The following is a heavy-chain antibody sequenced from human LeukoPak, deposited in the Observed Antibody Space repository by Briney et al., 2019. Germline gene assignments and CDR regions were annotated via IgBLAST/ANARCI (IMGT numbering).Heavy chain of an antibody. CDR3: AIAASVTAIYFDY. V-gene: IGHV4-61*02. CDR1: GGSISSGSNY. J-gene: IGHJ4*02. D-gene: IGHD2-21*02. CDR2: IYTSGST. Sequence: SETLSLTCIASGGSISSGSNYWSCIRQPAGKGLEWIGRIYTSGSTNYNPSLKSRATISVDTSKNQFSLKLSSVTAADTAVCYGAIAASVTAIYFDYWGQGTLVTVSS.